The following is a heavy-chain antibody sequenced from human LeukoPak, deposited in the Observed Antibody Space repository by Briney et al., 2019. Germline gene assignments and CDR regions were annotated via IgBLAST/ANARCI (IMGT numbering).Heavy chain of an antibody. D-gene: IGHD2-8*01. J-gene: IGHJ4*02. Sequence: GGSLRFSCAASGFTFSDYYMSWIRQAPGKGLEWVSYISSSGSTIYYADSVKGRFTISRDNAKNSLYLQMNSLRAEDTAVYYCARDRSVLMVYEDYFDYWGQGTLVTVSS. CDR1: GFTFSDYY. V-gene: IGHV3-11*01. CDR2: ISSSGSTI. CDR3: ARDRSVLMVYEDYFDY.